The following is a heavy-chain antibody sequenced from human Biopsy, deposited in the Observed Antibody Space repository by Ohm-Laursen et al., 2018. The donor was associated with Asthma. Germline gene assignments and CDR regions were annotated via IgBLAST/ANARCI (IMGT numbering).Heavy chain of an antibody. CDR3: ARGPEYVRSSGALDY. CDR1: GGTFSSNS. J-gene: IGHJ4*02. CDR2: LIPVLGTP. D-gene: IGHD2-2*01. Sequence: GASVKVSCKPSGGTFSSNSINWVRQAPGQGLEWMGGLIPVLGTPDHAQMFEGRVTITADESTSTAYMELSSLSSEDTALYYCARGPEYVRSSGALDYWGQGTLVTVSS. V-gene: IGHV1-69*13.